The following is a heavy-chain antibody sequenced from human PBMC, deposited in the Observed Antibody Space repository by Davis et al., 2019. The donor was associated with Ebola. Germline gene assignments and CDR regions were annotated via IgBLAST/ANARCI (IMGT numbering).Heavy chain of an antibody. J-gene: IGHJ4*02. Sequence: GGSLRLSCAASGFTFSSYAMSWIRQAPGKGLEWVSYISSSGSTIYYADSVKGRFTISRDNAKNSLYLQMNSLRAEDTAVYYCARAGAEYDFWSGYPDYWGQGTLVTVSS. V-gene: IGHV3-48*04. CDR3: ARAGAEYDFWSGYPDY. CDR1: GFTFSSYA. CDR2: ISSSGSTI. D-gene: IGHD3-3*01.